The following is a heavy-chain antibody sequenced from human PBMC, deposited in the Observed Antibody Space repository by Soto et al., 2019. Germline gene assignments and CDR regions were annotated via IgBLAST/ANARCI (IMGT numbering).Heavy chain of an antibody. Sequence: QITLKESGPTLVKPTQTLTLTCTFSGFSLSTSGVDVGWIRQPPGKTLEWLALSYWDDDKRYKPSLKSRLTRTQGTSRKQVVITMTDMYPMDTATYYCAHSRPYRNSPEYFCGYWGQGTLVNVSS. J-gene: IGHJ4*02. CDR3: AHSRPYRNSPEYFCGY. V-gene: IGHV2-5*02. D-gene: IGHD6-6*01. CDR1: GFSLSTSGVD. CDR2: SYWDDDK.